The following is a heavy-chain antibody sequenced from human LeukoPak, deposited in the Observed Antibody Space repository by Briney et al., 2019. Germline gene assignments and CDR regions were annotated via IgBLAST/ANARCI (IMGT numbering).Heavy chain of an antibody. Sequence: SETLSLTCTVSGGSISSYYWSWIRQPPGKRLEWIGYIYYSGSTNYNPSLKSRVTISVDTSKNQFSLKLSSVTAADTAVYYCARLGQWLAVDYWGQGTLVTVSS. CDR2: IYYSGST. V-gene: IGHV4-59*01. CDR3: ARLGQWLAVDY. J-gene: IGHJ4*02. CDR1: GGSISSYY. D-gene: IGHD6-19*01.